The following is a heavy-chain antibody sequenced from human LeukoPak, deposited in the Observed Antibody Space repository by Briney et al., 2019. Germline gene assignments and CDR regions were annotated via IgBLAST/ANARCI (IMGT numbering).Heavy chain of an antibody. J-gene: IGHJ4*02. V-gene: IGHV1-46*01. CDR3: AAADMIFGVIIPPF. CDR2: INPSGGSP. CDR1: RDTFSRYY. D-gene: IGHD3-3*01. Sequence: ASVKVSCKSSRDTFSRYYIHWVRQAPGQGLEYMGVINPSGGSPRCAQKFQGRLTMTRDMSTSAVYMKLSSLRSEDTSIYYCAAADMIFGVIIPPFWGPGTPVTISS.